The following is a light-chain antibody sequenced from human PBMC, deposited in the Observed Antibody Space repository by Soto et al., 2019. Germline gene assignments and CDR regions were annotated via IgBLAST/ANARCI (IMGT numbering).Light chain of an antibody. CDR3: QQAKTYPRT. V-gene: IGKV1-12*01. Sequence: DIQMTQSPSSVSASVGDRVTITCRTSQDICGYLLWFQQKPGKAPKLLISGAFALQSGVPSRFSGSGSGTVFTLTISSLQLGDFATYYCQQAKTYPRTFGPGTRVDI. J-gene: IGKJ3*01. CDR2: GAF. CDR1: QDICGY.